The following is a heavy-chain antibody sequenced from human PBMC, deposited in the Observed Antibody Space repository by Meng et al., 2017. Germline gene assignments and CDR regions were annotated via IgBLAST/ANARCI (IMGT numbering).Heavy chain of an antibody. CDR3: AAEYDSGSYYSFHGMDV. D-gene: IGHD3-10*01. Sequence: SVKVSCKASGFTFTSSAMQWVRQARGQRLEWIGWIVVGSGNTNYAQKFQERVTITRDMSTSTAYTELSSLRSEDTAVYYCAAEYDSGSYYSFHGMDVWGQGTMVTVSS. CDR1: GFTFTSSA. V-gene: IGHV1-58*02. J-gene: IGHJ6*02. CDR2: IVVGSGNT.